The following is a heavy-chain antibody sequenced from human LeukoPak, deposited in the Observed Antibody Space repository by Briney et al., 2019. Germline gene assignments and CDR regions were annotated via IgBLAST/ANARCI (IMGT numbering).Heavy chain of an antibody. CDR3: ARISGYFWTSYFDY. D-gene: IGHD3-22*01. CDR2: IYWDDDK. V-gene: IGHV2-5*02. J-gene: IGHJ4*02. Sequence: SGPTLVNPTQTLTLTCTFSGFSLSTGAVGVGWIRQPPGKALEWLALIYWDDDKRFSPSLKSRLTITKDTSKNQVVLTMTNMDPVDTATYFCARISGYFWTSYFDYWGQGTLVTVSS. CDR1: GFSLSTGAVG.